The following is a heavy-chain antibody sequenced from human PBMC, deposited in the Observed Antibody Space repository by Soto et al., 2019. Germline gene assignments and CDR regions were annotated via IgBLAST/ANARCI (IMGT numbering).Heavy chain of an antibody. CDR1: GFTFSDYY. J-gene: IGHJ4*02. Sequence: QMQLVESGGGLVKPGGSLRLSCAASGFTFSDYYMNWVRQAPGKGLEWVSYISSGSTYTNYADSVKGRFIISRDNAKNSLYLQTNSLRAAAAGMYYWARGMLRCYPYSDNWGQRTLVTVTS. CDR2: ISSGSTYT. D-gene: IGHD2-15*01. V-gene: IGHV3-11*06. CDR3: ARGMLRCYPYSDN.